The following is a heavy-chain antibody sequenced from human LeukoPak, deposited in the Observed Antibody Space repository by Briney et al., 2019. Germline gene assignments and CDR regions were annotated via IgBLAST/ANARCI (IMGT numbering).Heavy chain of an antibody. D-gene: IGHD3-22*01. J-gene: IGHJ4*02. V-gene: IGHV4-39*07. CDR2: IYYSGST. Sequence: PSETLSLTCTVSGGSISSSSYYWGWIRQPPGKGLEWIGSIYYSGSTYYNPSLKSRVTISVDTSKNQFSLKLSSVTAADTAVYYCARDTHVWYYYDSSGYYGGLDYWGQGTLVTVSS. CDR3: ARDTHVWYYYDSSGYYGGLDY. CDR1: GGSISSSSYY.